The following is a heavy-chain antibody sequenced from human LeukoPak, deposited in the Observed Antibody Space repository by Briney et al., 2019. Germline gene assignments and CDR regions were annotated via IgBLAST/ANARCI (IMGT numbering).Heavy chain of an antibody. V-gene: IGHV4-34*01. D-gene: IGHD3-16*01. CDR3: ARGLSRPWFDP. Sequence: SETLSLTCAVYGGSFGGYYWSWIRQPPGKGLEWIGKINHSGSTNYNPSLKSRVTISVDTSKNQFSLKLSSVTAADTAVYYCARGLSRPWFDPWGQGTLVTVSS. J-gene: IGHJ5*02. CDR2: INHSGST. CDR1: GGSFGGYY.